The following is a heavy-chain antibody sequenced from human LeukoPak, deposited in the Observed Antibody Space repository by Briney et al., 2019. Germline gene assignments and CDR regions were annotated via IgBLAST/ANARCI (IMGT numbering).Heavy chain of an antibody. CDR2: INHSGST. Sequence: SSETLSLTCAVYGGSFSGYYWSWIRQPPGKGLEWIGEINHSGSTNYNPSLKSRVTISVDTSKNQFSLKLSSVTAADTAVYYCARGDAYDSSGYYLDWFDPWGQGTLVTVSS. J-gene: IGHJ5*02. CDR1: GGSFSGYY. V-gene: IGHV4-34*01. D-gene: IGHD3-22*01. CDR3: ARGDAYDSSGYYLDWFDP.